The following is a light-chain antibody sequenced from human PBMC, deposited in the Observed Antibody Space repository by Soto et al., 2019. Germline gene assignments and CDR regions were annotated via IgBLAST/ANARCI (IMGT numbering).Light chain of an antibody. CDR1: SSDVGGYNY. V-gene: IGLV2-14*01. Sequence: QSALTQPASVSGSPGQSITISCTGTSSDVGGYNYVSWHQLHPGKAPKLMVYEVSNRPSGVSNRFSGSKSGNTASLTISGLQAEDEADYYCSYYTSSSTYVFGTGTKLTVL. CDR3: SYYTSSSTYV. CDR2: EVS. J-gene: IGLJ1*01.